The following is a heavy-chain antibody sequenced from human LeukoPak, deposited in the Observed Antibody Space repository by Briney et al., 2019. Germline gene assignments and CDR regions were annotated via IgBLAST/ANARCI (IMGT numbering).Heavy chain of an antibody. J-gene: IGHJ4*02. CDR3: ARASKYYYDSSGYYAPFDY. D-gene: IGHD3-22*01. CDR2: INHSGST. V-gene: IGHV4-34*01. CDR1: GGSFSGYY. Sequence: PSETLSLTCAVYGGSFSGYYWSWIRQPPGKGLEWIGEINHSGSTNYNPSLKSRVTISVDTSKNQFSLKLSSVTAADTAVYYCARASKYYYDSSGYYAPFDYWGQGTLATVSS.